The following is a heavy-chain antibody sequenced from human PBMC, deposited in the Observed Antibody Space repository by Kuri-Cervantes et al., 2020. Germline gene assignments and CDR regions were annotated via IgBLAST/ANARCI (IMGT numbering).Heavy chain of an antibody. D-gene: IGHD6-13*01. V-gene: IGHV3-30*02. J-gene: IGHJ5*02. Sequence: GGSLRLSCVASGFTFGTYGMHWVRQAPGKGLEWVAFIRYDGSNKYYVDSVKGRFTISRDNSKNTLFLQMKSLRTEDTAVYYCAKDSEIIGAVGMAWGQGTLVTVSS. CDR1: GFTFGTYG. CDR2: IRYDGSNK. CDR3: AKDSEIIGAVGMA.